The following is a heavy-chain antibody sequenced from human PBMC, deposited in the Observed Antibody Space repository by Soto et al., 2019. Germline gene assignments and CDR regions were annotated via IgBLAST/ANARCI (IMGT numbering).Heavy chain of an antibody. D-gene: IGHD4-4*01. Sequence: GGSLRLSCAASGFTFSTYPMSWVRQAPGKGLEWFSGISGSGISTYYTDSVKGRFTISRDNSKNTVFLQMNSLRDEDTAVYYCVKPPVITASYYYYDMDVWGQGTTVTVSS. CDR2: ISGSGIST. J-gene: IGHJ6*02. CDR1: GFTFSTYP. CDR3: VKPPVITASYYYYDMDV. V-gene: IGHV3-23*01.